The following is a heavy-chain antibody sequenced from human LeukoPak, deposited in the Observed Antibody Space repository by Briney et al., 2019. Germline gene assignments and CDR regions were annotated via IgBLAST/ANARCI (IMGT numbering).Heavy chain of an antibody. CDR2: IRYDGTNK. CDR3: AKDRARYGSGLPGLDY. Sequence: GGSLRLSCAASSFTFITYGMHWLRPAPGKGLEGVAFIRYDGTNKYYADSAKGRFTISKDSSKTTLYLQMSSLRAEDTAVYFCAKDRARYGSGLPGLDYWGQGTLVTVPS. CDR1: SFTFITYG. V-gene: IGHV3-30*02. D-gene: IGHD6-19*01. J-gene: IGHJ4*02.